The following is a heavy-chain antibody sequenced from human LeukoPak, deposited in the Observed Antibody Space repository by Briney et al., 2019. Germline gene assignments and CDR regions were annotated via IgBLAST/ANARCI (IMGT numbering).Heavy chain of an antibody. CDR2: IYYSGST. Sequence: SETLSLTCTVSGGSISSSSYYWGWIRQPPGMGLEWIGSIYYSGSTYYNPSLKSRVTLSVDTSNNQFSLKLSSVTAADTAVYYCARRSNTDYYMDVWGKGTTVTVSS. V-gene: IGHV4-39*07. J-gene: IGHJ6*03. CDR3: ARRSNTDYYMDV. CDR1: GGSISSSSYY.